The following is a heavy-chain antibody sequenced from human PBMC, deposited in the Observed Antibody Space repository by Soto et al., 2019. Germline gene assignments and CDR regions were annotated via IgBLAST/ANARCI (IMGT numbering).Heavy chain of an antibody. J-gene: IGHJ2*01. CDR1: GGSISGGVYY. CDR3: AREIIPLTTDWYFDL. D-gene: IGHD4-17*01. V-gene: IGHV4-30-4*01. Sequence: QVQLQESGPGLVKPSQTLSLTCTVSGGSISGGVYYWSWIRQPPGKGLEWIGYIFDSGSTYDNPSLKSPVTISADTSKNQSSLRLSSVTAADTAVYYCAREIIPLTTDWYFDLGGRGTRVTVSS. CDR2: IFDSGST.